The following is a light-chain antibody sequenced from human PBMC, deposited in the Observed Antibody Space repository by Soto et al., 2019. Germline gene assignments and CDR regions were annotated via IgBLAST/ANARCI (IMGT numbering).Light chain of an antibody. CDR2: GAS. J-gene: IGKJ1*01. V-gene: IGKV3D-20*02. CDR3: HQRGNGPPWT. CDR1: QSVSNNY. Sequence: EIVLTQSPGTLSLSPGERATLSCRASQSVSNNYLAWYQQKPGQAPRLLIYGASNRATGIPVRFSGSGSGTDFTLTISSLEPEDLAVYYCHQRGNGPPWTFGQGTKVDIK.